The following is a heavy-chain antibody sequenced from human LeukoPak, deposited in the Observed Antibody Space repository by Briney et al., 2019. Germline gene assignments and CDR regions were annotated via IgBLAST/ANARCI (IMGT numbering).Heavy chain of an antibody. V-gene: IGHV3-9*01. CDR1: GPSFEAYA. Sequence: GGSLRLSCTVSGPSFEAYAMHWVRQGPGKGLEWVSGFSLDTERIGYADSVEGRFTISRDKAKNSLYLEMNSLRVEDTALYYCTKDITAGGADVWGQGTTVTVS. J-gene: IGHJ6*02. D-gene: IGHD2-21*02. CDR2: FSLDTERI. CDR3: TKDITAGGADV.